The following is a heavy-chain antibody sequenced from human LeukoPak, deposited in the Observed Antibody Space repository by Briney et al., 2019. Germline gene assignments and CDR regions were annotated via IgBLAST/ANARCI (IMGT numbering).Heavy chain of an antibody. Sequence: SVKVSCKASGGTFSSYAISWVRQAPGQGLEWMGGIIPIFGTANYAQKFQGRVTITADESTSTAYMELSSLRSEDTAVYYCARCRNSSSDHDAFDIWGQGTMVTVSS. CDR3: ARCRNSSSDHDAFDI. V-gene: IGHV1-69*13. CDR2: IIPIFGTA. D-gene: IGHD6-13*01. CDR1: GGTFSSYA. J-gene: IGHJ3*02.